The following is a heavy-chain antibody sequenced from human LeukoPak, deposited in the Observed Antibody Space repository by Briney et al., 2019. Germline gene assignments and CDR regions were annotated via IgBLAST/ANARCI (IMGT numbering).Heavy chain of an antibody. CDR3: AKKGSYDGSGYYMYYFDH. CDR2: ISGSGGTA. CDR1: GFTFSIYA. V-gene: IGHV3-23*01. Sequence: QSGGSLRLSCAASGFTFSIYAMSWVRQAPGKGLEWVSAISGSGGTAYYADSVKGRFTISRDNSKNTLYLQMNSLRAEDTAVYYCAKKGSYDGSGYYMYYFDHWGQGTLVTVSS. J-gene: IGHJ4*02. D-gene: IGHD3-22*01.